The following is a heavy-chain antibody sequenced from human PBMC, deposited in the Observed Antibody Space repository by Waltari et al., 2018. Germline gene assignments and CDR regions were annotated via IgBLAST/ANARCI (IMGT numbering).Heavy chain of an antibody. CDR1: GYTFTSFA. Sequence: QVQLVQSGAEVKKPGASVKVSCTASGYTFTSFAINWVRQATGQGLEWMGWMNPNSGNTGYAQKFQGRVTMTRNTSVSTAYMELSGLRSEDTAVYYCARGTSWSNPWGQGTLVTVSS. D-gene: IGHD1-7*01. CDR2: MNPNSGNT. V-gene: IGHV1-8*02. CDR3: ARGTSWSNP. J-gene: IGHJ5*02.